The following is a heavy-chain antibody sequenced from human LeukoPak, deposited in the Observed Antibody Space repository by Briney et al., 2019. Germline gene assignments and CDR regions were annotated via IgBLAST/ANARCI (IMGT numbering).Heavy chain of an antibody. CDR3: AKDQLWPTTFDY. V-gene: IGHV3-23*01. CDR2: ISGSGGST. Sequence: AGGSLRLSCAASGFTFSSYAMSWVRQAPGKGLEWVSAISGSGGSTYYADSVKGRFTISRDNSKNTLYLQMNSLRAEDTAVYYCAKDQLWPTTFDYWGQGTLVTVSS. J-gene: IGHJ4*02. D-gene: IGHD5-18*01. CDR1: GFTFSSYA.